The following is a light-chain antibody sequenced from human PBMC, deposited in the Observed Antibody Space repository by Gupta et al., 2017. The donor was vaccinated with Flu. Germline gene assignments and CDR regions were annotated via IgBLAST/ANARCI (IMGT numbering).Light chain of an antibody. J-gene: IGKJ2*01. V-gene: IGKV1-9*01. CDR3: QQRKSYPYA. CDR2: AAS. Sequence: PAFLSASVGDRVTITCRASQGISSFLAWYQQKPGKAPKLLIYAASTLQSGVPSRFSGSGSGTEFTLTISSLQPEDFATYYCQQRKSYPYAFGHGTKLEIK. CDR1: QGISSF.